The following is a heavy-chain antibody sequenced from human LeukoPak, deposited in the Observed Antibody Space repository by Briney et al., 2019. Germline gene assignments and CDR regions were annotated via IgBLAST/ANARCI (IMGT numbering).Heavy chain of an antibody. J-gene: IGHJ3*02. CDR3: AKSNGYGLIDI. V-gene: IGHV4-39*07. D-gene: IGHD3-10*01. Sequence: SSETLSLTCTVSGGSISSYYWGWVRQPPGKALGWIGNIFYSGSTYYSPSLKSRVTISLDTSRNQFSLKLNSVTAADTAVYYCAKSNGYGLIDIWGQGTMVTVSS. CDR2: IFYSGST. CDR1: GGSISSYY.